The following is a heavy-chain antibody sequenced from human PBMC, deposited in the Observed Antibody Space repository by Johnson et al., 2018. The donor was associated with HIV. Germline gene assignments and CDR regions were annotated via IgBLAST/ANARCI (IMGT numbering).Heavy chain of an antibody. J-gene: IGHJ3*01. D-gene: IGHD1-26*01. CDR1: GFTFSTNA. CDR3: AKHLGSDAFDY. Sequence: VQLVESGGGVVQPGGSLRLSCAASGFTFSTNAMSWVRQAPGKGLEWVSVITGDGGRTHYADSVRGRFIISRDNSKNTVYLQMNTLRADDTAVYYCAKHLGSDAFDYWGQGTLVTVSS. V-gene: IGHV3-23*04. CDR2: ITGDGGRT.